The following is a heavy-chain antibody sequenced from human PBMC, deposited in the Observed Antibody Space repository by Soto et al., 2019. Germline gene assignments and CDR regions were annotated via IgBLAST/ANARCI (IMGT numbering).Heavy chain of an antibody. J-gene: IGHJ4*02. CDR3: ARDRVTMDRGGIITREGFDY. V-gene: IGHV3-30-3*01. D-gene: IGHD3-10*01. Sequence: QVQLVESGGGVVQPGRSLRLSCASSGFTFSSYAMHSVRQAPGKGLEWVAVISYDGSNKYYADSVKGRFTIARDNPKNTLYLQKNSLRAKDTAEYYCARDRVTMDRGGIITREGFDYWGQGNLVTLSP. CDR1: GFTFSSYA. CDR2: ISYDGSNK.